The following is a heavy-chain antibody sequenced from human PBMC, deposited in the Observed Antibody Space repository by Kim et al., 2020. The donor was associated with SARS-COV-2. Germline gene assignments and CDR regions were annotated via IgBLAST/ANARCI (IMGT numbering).Heavy chain of an antibody. Sequence: GGSLRLSCAASGFTFSDYYMSWIRQAPGKGLEWVSYISSSGSTIYYADSVKGRFTISRDNAKNSLYLQMNSLRAEDTAVYYCARGDLGEQQLGWLGQNYYYYGMDVWGQGTTVTVSS. CDR3: ARGDLGEQQLGWLGQNYYYYGMDV. D-gene: IGHD6-13*01. CDR1: GFTFSDYY. J-gene: IGHJ6*02. CDR2: ISSSGSTI. V-gene: IGHV3-11*04.